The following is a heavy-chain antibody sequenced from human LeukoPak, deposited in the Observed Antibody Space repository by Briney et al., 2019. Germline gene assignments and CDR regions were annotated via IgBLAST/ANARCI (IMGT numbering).Heavy chain of an antibody. D-gene: IGHD2-21*01. V-gene: IGHV3-48*01. J-gene: IGHJ6*02. CDR2: TSSSSGII. Sequence: GGSLRLSCAASGFTFTSYGMNWVRQAPEKGLEWVSYTSSSSGIIYYADSVKGRFTISRDNAKNSLYLRMNRLRAEDTAVYYCARHGEVPYGLDVWGQGTTVTVSS. CDR1: GFTFTSYG. CDR3: ARHGEVPYGLDV.